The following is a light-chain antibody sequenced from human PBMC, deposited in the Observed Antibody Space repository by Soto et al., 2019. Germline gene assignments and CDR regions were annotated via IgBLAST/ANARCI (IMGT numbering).Light chain of an antibody. J-gene: IGLJ3*02. Sequence: QSVLSQPPSASGTPGQRFTISCSGSSSNIGRNYVYWYQQLPGTAPKLLIFKNDQRPSGVPDRFSGSKSGTSASLAISGLRPEDEADYYWATWDANLRGWVFGGGTKLTVL. CDR1: SSNIGRNY. CDR2: KND. V-gene: IGLV1-47*01. CDR3: ATWDANLRGWV.